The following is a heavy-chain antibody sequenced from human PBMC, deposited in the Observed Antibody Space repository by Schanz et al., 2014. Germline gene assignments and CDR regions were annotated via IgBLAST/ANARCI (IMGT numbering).Heavy chain of an antibody. CDR3: AREGRTYGQGWFDT. CDR2: IIPFLSIA. Sequence: QVQLVQSGAEVKKPGASVKVSCKASGYTFTSYGISWVRQAPGLGLEWMGRIIPFLSIANYAHKFQGRITITADKSTNTIYLELPTLTSEDTALYYCAREGRTYGQGWFDTWGQGTLITVSS. V-gene: IGHV1-69*09. J-gene: IGHJ5*02. D-gene: IGHD3-16*01. CDR1: GYTFTSYG.